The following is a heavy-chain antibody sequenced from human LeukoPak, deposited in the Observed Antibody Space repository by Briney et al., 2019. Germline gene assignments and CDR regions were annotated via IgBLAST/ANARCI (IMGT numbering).Heavy chain of an antibody. CDR3: ARGGYDFWSGYYPARGYGMDV. CDR1: GGSFSGYY. V-gene: IGHV4-34*01. Sequence: SETLSLTCAVYGGSFSGYYWSWIRQPPGKGLEWIGEINHSGSTNYNPPLKSRVTISVDTSKNQFSLKLSSVTAADTAVYYCARGGYDFWSGYYPARGYGMDVWGQGTTVTVSS. CDR2: INHSGST. D-gene: IGHD3-3*01. J-gene: IGHJ6*02.